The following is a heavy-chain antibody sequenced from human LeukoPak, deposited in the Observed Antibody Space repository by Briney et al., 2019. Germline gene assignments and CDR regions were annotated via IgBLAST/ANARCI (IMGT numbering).Heavy chain of an antibody. CDR2: IYYSGST. D-gene: IGHD5-18*01. J-gene: IGHJ5*01. Sequence: PSETLSLTCTVSGGSISSGGYYWRWIRQHPGKGLEWIGYIYYSGSTYYNPSLKSRVSISVDTSKNQFSLKLSSVTAADTAVYYCAREGSGYSYGYQRGESLDPWGQGTLVTVSS. CDR1: GGSISSGGYY. V-gene: IGHV4-31*03. CDR3: AREGSGYSYGYQRGESLDP.